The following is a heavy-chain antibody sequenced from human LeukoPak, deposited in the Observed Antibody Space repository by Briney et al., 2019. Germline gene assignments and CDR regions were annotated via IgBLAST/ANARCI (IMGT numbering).Heavy chain of an antibody. V-gene: IGHV1-8*01. Sequence: ASVKVSCKASGYTFTSYDINWVRQATGQGLEWMGWMNPYSGNTGYAQKFQGRVTMTRNTSISTAYMELSSLRSEDTAVYYCARAYCSGGSCYSWYYYYGMDVWGQGTTVTVSS. J-gene: IGHJ6*02. CDR1: GYTFTSYD. D-gene: IGHD2-15*01. CDR2: MNPYSGNT. CDR3: ARAYCSGGSCYSWYYYYGMDV.